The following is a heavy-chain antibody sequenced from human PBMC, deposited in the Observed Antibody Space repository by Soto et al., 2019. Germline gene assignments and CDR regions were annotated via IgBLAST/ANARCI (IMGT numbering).Heavy chain of an antibody. CDR3: AREPNEIYYFDY. V-gene: IGHV1-46*01. Sequence: QVHLVQSGAEVKKPGASVKVSCKASGYTFTNYYIDWVRQAPGQGLEWLGIIRPSGGRTEYAQRFQGRVTMTRDTSTSTVYMELTSLTSEDTAVYYCAREPNEIYYFDYWGQGTLVTVSS. CDR2: IRPSGGRT. J-gene: IGHJ4*02. CDR1: GYTFTNYY.